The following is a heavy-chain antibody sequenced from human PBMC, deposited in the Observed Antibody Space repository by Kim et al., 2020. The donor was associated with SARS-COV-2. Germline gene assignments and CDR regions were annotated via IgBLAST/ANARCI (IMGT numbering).Heavy chain of an antibody. CDR2: NT. CDR3: ARGSGWAFDY. V-gene: IGHV1-3*01. J-gene: IGHJ4*02. Sequence: NTKFSPKFQGRVTITRDTSASTAYMELTSLRSEDTAIYYCARGSGWAFDYWGQGTLVTVAS. D-gene: IGHD6-19*01.